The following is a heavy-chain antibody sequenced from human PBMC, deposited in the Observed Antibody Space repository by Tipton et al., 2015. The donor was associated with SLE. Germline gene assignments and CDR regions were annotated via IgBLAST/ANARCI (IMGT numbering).Heavy chain of an antibody. D-gene: IGHD6-13*01. J-gene: IGHJ6*02. CDR3: ARDPYSSSRTWYYGMDV. CDR1: GFTLTSYD. Sequence: SLRLSCTASGFTLTSYDMHWVRQATGKGLEWVSAIDTNGYTYYPDSVKGRFTISRQSGKNSLYLQMNSLRAEDTAVYYCARDPYSSSRTWYYGMDVWGQGTTVTVSS. V-gene: IGHV3-13*01. CDR2: IDTNGYT.